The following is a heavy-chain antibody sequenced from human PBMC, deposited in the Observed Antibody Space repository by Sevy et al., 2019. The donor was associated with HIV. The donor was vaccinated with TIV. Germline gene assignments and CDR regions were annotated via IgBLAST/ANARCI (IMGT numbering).Heavy chain of an antibody. J-gene: IGHJ4*02. CDR1: GFTFSDYY. CDR2: ISTNSTYK. V-gene: IGHV3-11*06. Sequence: GGSLRLSCSASGFTFSDYYMSWIRQAPGKGLEWVSYISTNSTYKNHADSVKGRFTISRDNANNSLYLQMNSLRAEDTAVYFCARVRYRYGSYYFDYWGQGTLVTVSS. CDR3: ARVRYRYGSYYFDY. D-gene: IGHD5-18*01.